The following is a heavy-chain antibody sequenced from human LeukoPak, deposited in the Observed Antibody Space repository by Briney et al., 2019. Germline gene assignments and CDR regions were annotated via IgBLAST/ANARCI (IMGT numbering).Heavy chain of an antibody. V-gene: IGHV3-23*01. Sequence: SGGSLRLSCAASGFTFSDYALIWVRQAPGKGLEWISAIRGTGGTTYYADSVKGRCTISRDNSRNTVYLQMNSLRAEDTAVYYCARAGGLGIQNYYYYMDVWGKGTTVTVSS. D-gene: IGHD7-27*01. CDR2: IRGTGGTT. CDR3: ARAGGLGIQNYYYYMDV. CDR1: GFTFSDYA. J-gene: IGHJ6*03.